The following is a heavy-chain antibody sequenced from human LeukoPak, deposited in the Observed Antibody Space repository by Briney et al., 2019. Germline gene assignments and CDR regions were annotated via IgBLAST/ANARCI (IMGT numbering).Heavy chain of an antibody. CDR3: ARRAGAYSHPYDY. CDR1: GFTVSGFTVSNKY. J-gene: IGHJ4*02. D-gene: IGHD4/OR15-4a*01. Sequence: GGSLRLSCAASGFTVSGFTVSNKYMTWVRQAPGKGLEWVSLIYSDGRTNYADSVKGRFTISRDNSKNTLYLQMNSLRAEDTAVYYCARRAGAYSHPYDYWGQGTLVTVSS. CDR2: IYSDGRT. V-gene: IGHV3-53*01.